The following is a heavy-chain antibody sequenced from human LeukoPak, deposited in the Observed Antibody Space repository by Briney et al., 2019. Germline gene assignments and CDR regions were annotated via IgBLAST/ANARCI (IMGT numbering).Heavy chain of an antibody. CDR1: GYTLTSYG. J-gene: IGHJ4*02. V-gene: IGHV1-18*01. D-gene: IGHD6-13*01. CDR2: ISAYNGNT. Sequence: APVKVSCKASGYTLTSYGISWVRQAPGQGLEWMGWISAYNGNTNYAQKLQGRVTMTTDTSTSTAYMELRSLRSDDTAVYYCARVYSSSWTLYFDYWGQGTLVTVSS. CDR3: ARVYSSSWTLYFDY.